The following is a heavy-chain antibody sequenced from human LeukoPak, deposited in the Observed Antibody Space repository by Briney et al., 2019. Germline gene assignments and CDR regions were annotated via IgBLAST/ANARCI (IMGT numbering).Heavy chain of an antibody. D-gene: IGHD3-9*01. CDR2: ISWNSGSI. J-gene: IGHJ4*02. V-gene: IGHV3-9*01. CDR1: GFTFDDYA. CDR3: AKADGYDILTGYYGY. Sequence: PGRSLRLSCAASGFTFDDYAMHWVRQAPGKGLEWVSGISWNSGSIGYADSVKGRFTISRDNAKNSLYLQMNSLRAEDTALYYCAKADGYDILTGYYGYWGQGTLVTVSS.